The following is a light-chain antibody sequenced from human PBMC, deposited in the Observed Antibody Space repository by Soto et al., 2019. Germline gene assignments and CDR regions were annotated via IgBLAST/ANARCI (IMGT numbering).Light chain of an antibody. CDR1: QGIRND. CDR2: AAS. Sequence: AIQMTQSPSSLSASIGDRVTITCRASQGIRNDLGWYQQKPGKAPNLLIFAASTLHSGVPSRFSGSGSGTDFTLPISGLQPEDFAAYYCLQTSNYPWTFGQWTKVEIK. J-gene: IGKJ1*01. V-gene: IGKV1-6*01. CDR3: LQTSNYPWT.